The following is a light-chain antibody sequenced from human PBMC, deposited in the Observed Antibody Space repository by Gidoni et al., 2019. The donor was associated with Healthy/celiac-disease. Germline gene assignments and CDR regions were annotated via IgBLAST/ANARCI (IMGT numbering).Light chain of an antibody. J-gene: IGKJ2*01. CDR2: GAS. V-gene: IGKV3-15*01. Sequence: PGERATLSCRASQSVSSNLAWYQQKPGQAPRLLIYGASTRATGIPARFSGSGSGTEFTLTISSLQSEDFAVYYCQQYNNWPLYTFGQGTKLEIK. CDR3: QQYNNWPLYT. CDR1: QSVSSN.